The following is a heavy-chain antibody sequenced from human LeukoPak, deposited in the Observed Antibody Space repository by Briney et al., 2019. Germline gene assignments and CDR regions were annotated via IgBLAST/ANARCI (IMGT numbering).Heavy chain of an antibody. V-gene: IGHV3-23*01. D-gene: IGHD2-2*01. J-gene: IGHJ6*02. CDR3: AKDRWDIVVVPAAIRSTEYYYYYYDMDV. CDR1: GFTFSSYA. Sequence: GGSLRLSCAASGFTFSSYAMSWVRQAPGKGLEWVSAISGSGGSTYYADSVKGRFTISRDNSKNTLYLQMNSLRAEDTAVYYCAKDRWDIVVVPAAIRSTEYYYYYYDMDVWGQGTTVTVSS. CDR2: ISGSGGST.